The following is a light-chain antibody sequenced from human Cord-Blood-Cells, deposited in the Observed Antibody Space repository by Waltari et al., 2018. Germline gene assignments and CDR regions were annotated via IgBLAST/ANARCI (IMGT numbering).Light chain of an antibody. CDR3: QQSYSTPRT. CDR1: QSISSY. V-gene: IGKV1-39*01. J-gene: IGKJ1*01. CDR2: AAS. Sequence: DIQMTQCSSSRSAPVGDRPPNTCQESQSISSYLNWYQQKPGKAPKLLIYAASSLQSGVPSRFSGSGSGTDFTLTISSLQPEDFATYYCQQSYSTPRTFGQGTKVEIK.